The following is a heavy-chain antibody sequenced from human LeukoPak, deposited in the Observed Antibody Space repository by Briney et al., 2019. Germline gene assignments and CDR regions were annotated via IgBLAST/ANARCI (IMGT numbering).Heavy chain of an antibody. D-gene: IGHD4-17*01. Sequence: SETLSLTCTVSGGSISTYYWSRIRQPPGKGLEWIGYIYYSGSTNYNPSLKSRVTISVDTSKNQFSLKLSSVTAADTAVYYCARGFRSYGDYVIDYWGQGTLVTVAS. J-gene: IGHJ4*02. CDR3: ARGFRSYGDYVIDY. CDR2: IYYSGST. CDR1: GGSISTYY. V-gene: IGHV4-59*01.